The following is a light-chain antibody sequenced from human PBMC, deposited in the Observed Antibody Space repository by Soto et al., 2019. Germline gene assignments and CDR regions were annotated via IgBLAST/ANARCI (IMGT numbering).Light chain of an antibody. CDR3: QQYNSYSWT. CDR2: DAS. J-gene: IGKJ1*01. Sequence: IHMTQSPSSLSASVGDRVTITCRASQSISSYLNWYQQKPGKAPKLLIYDASSLESGVPSRFSGSGSGTEFTLTISSLQPDDFATYYCQQYNSYSWTFGQGTKVDIK. V-gene: IGKV1-5*01. CDR1: QSISSY.